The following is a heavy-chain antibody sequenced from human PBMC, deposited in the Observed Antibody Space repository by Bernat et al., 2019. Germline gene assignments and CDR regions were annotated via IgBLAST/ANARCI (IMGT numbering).Heavy chain of an antibody. CDR3: ATDRYSSPIDS. J-gene: IGHJ4*02. CDR1: RFTFSNAW. Sequence: EVHLVESGGGLVKPGGSLRLSCAASRFTFSNAWMSWVRQAPGKGLEWVGRIKSMTDGGATDYAAPVKGRFTISRDDSKNTLYLQMNILKTEDTAVYYCATDRYSSPIDSWGQGTLVTVSS. CDR2: IKSMTDGGAT. V-gene: IGHV3-15*01. D-gene: IGHD2-15*01.